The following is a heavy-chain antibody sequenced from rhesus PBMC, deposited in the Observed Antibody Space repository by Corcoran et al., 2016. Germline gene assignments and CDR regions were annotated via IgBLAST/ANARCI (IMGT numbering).Heavy chain of an antibody. CDR3: ERMSGSYFDAFEC. D-gene: IGHD3-16*01. J-gene: IGHJ3*01. V-gene: IGHV4-169*01. CDR1: GGSISRSY. Sequence: QLQLQESGPGLVKPSETLSVTCAVSGGSISRSYWSWIRQAPGKGLGWIGYIYGSGRRTNYNPFLKSRVTLSVDTAKNQRSRKLSSVTTADTAVYYCERMSGSYFDAFECWGQGLRVTVSS. CDR2: IYGSGRRT.